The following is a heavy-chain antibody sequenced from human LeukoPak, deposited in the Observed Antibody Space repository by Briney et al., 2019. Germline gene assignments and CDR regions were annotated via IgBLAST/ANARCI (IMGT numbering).Heavy chain of an antibody. Sequence: ASVKVSCKASGYTFTSYGISWVRQAPGQGLEWMGWISAYNGKTNYAQKLQGRVTMTTDTSTSTAYMELRSLRSDDTAVYYCAIVLAAAGTFDYWGQGTLVTVSS. CDR1: GYTFTSYG. D-gene: IGHD6-13*01. J-gene: IGHJ4*02. V-gene: IGHV1-18*01. CDR3: AIVLAAAGTFDY. CDR2: ISAYNGKT.